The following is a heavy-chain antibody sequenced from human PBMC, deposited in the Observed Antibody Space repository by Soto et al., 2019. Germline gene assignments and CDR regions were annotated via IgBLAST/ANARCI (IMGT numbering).Heavy chain of an antibody. CDR2: IKSKTDGGTT. J-gene: IGHJ5*02. Sequence: PGGSLRLSCAASGFTFSNAWMNWVRQAPGKGLEWVGRIKSKTDGGTTDYAAPVKGRFTISRDDSKNTLYLQMNSLKTEDTAVYYCTTAPGYSYGSNWFDPWGQGTLVTVSS. D-gene: IGHD5-18*01. CDR1: GFTFSNAW. CDR3: TTAPGYSYGSNWFDP. V-gene: IGHV3-15*07.